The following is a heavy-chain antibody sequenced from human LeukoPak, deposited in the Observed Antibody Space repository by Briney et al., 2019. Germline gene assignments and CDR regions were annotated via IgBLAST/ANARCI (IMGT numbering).Heavy chain of an antibody. D-gene: IGHD5-18*01. CDR1: GGSFSGYY. CDR3: ARDPGYSYGRRYDAFDI. Sequence: SETLSLTCAVYGGSFSGYYWSWIRQPPGKGLEWIGEINHSGSTNYNPSLKSRVTISVDTSKNQFSLKLSSVTASDTVVYYCARDPGYSYGRRYDAFDIWGQGTMVTVSS. CDR2: INHSGST. J-gene: IGHJ3*02. V-gene: IGHV4-34*01.